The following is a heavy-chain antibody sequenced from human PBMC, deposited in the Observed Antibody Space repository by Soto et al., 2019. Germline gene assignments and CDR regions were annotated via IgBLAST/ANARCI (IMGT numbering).Heavy chain of an antibody. Sequence: GGSLRLSCAASGFTVSSNYMSWVRQAPGKGLEWVSVIYSGGSTYYADSVRGRFSISRDISNNTLYLQMNNLRVEDTAVYYCAREPRYCRGGSCSITGDAYDIWGQGTMVTVSS. V-gene: IGHV3-66*01. CDR2: IYSGGST. D-gene: IGHD2-15*01. CDR3: AREPRYCRGGSCSITGDAYDI. J-gene: IGHJ3*02. CDR1: GFTVSSNY.